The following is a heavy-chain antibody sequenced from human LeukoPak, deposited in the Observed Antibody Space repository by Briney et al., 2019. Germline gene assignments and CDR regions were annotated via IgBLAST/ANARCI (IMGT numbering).Heavy chain of an antibody. CDR2: IYHSGST. Sequence: PSETLSLTCAVSGGSISSSNWWSWVRQPPGKGLEWIGEIYHSGSTNYNPSLKSRVTISVDKSKNQFSLKLSSVTAADTAVYYCARNYGDYLSQFDYWGQGTLVTVSS. J-gene: IGHJ4*02. CDR3: ARNYGDYLSQFDY. V-gene: IGHV4-4*02. CDR1: GGSISSSNW. D-gene: IGHD4-17*01.